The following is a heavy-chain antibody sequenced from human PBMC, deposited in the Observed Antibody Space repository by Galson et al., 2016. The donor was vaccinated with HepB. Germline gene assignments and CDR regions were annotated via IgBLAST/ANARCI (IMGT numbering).Heavy chain of an antibody. D-gene: IGHD3-9*01. V-gene: IGHV2-5*02. CDR1: GFSFTTTGVG. J-gene: IGHJ3*01. Sequence: PALVKPTQTLTLTCAFSGFSFTTTGVGVGWIRQPPGKALEWLALIYWDDETRYSPSLNSRLTVTKDTSRNQVVLTLTNVNPVDTGTYSCANVVNDPTGYYSYAFDVWGQGTMVTVSS. CDR2: IYWDDET. CDR3: ANVVNDPTGYYSYAFDV.